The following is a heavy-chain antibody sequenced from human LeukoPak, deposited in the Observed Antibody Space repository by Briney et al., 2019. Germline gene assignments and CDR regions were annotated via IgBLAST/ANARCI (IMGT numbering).Heavy chain of an antibody. V-gene: IGHV3-30*04. CDR3: ATSIRRITISS. Sequence: GRSLRLSCAASGFTLSTYAMHWVRRAPGKGLEWLTVISYNGSHQYYSDSVRGRLTISGDNSRNSVFLQINRLRPEDTAVYYCATSIRRITISSWGQGTLVTVSS. J-gene: IGHJ4*02. CDR1: GFTLSTYA. D-gene: IGHD3-3*01. CDR2: ISYNGSHQ.